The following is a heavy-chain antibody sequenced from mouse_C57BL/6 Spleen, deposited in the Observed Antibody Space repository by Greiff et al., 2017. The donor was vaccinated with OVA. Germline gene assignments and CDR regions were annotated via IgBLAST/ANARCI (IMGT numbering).Heavy chain of an antibody. Sequence: VQLQQSGPELVKPGASVKIPCKASGYTFTDYNMDWVKQSHGKSLEWIGDINPNDGGTIYNQKFKGKATLTVDKSSSTAYMELRSLTSEDTAVYYCARLGYWYFDVWGTGTTVTVSS. CDR1: GYTFTDYN. CDR2: INPNDGGT. J-gene: IGHJ1*03. CDR3: ARLGYWYFDV. V-gene: IGHV1-18*01.